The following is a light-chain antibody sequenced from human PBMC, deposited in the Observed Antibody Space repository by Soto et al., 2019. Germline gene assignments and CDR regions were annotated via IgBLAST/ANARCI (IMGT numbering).Light chain of an antibody. CDR3: QKYNTWPHT. CDR2: DAS. V-gene: IGKV3-15*01. CDR1: QTVSIN. J-gene: IGKJ2*01. Sequence: EIVMTQSPATLSVSPGERATLPCRASQTVSINLAWYQQKPGQAPRLLIFDASTRATGIPARFSGSGSGTEFTLTISSLQSEDFAVYYCQKYNTWPHTFGQGTKLEI.